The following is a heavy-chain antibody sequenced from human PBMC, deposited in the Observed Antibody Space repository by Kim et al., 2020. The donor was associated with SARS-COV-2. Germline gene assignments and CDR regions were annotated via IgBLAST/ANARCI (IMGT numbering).Heavy chain of an antibody. CDR2: INHSGST. V-gene: IGHV4-34*01. D-gene: IGHD2-8*01. J-gene: IGHJ4*02. CDR3: ARHDCSNGVCYQKRRAFDY. CDR1: GGSFSGYY. Sequence: SETLSLTCAVYGGSFSGYYWSWIRQPPGKGLEWIGEINHSGSTNYNPSLKSRVTISVDTSKNQFSLKLSSVTAADTAVYYCARHDCSNGVCYQKRRAFDYWGQGTLVTVSS.